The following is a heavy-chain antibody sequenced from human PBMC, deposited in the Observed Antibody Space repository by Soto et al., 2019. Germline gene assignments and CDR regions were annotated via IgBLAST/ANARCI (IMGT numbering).Heavy chain of an antibody. CDR2: IYHSGST. Sequence: SETLSLTCAVSGGSISSGGYSWSWIRQPPGKGLEWIGYIYHSGSTYYNPSPKSRVTISVDRSKNQFSLKLSSVPAADTAVYYCARGIYWFDPWGQGTLVTVSS. CDR3: ARGIYWFDP. CDR1: GGSISSGGYS. J-gene: IGHJ5*02. V-gene: IGHV4-30-2*01.